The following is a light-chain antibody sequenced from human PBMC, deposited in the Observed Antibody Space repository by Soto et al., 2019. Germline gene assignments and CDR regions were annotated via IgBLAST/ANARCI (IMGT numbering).Light chain of an antibody. CDR2: GAS. V-gene: IGKV3-15*01. CDR1: QSVSGN. CDR3: QQYNKWPPIT. J-gene: IGKJ5*01. Sequence: EIVMTQSPATLSVSPGERATLSCRASQSVSGNLAWYQQKPGQAPRLLIYGASTRATGIPARFSGSGSGTEFTPTISSLPSEDFAVYYCQQYNKWPPITFGQGTRLEIK.